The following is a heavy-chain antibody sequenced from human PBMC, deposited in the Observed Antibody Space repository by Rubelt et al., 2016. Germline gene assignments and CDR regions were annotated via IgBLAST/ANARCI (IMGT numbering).Heavy chain of an antibody. CDR3: AAGMDPDH. Sequence: GGSLRLSCAASGLSVSGTYMYWMRQAPGRGLAWVANIKQDGSEKNYVDSVKGRFTISRDNAKNSLYLQMNSLRVEDTAVYYCAAGMDPDHWGQGTLVTVSS. J-gene: IGHJ4*02. CDR2: IKQDGSEK. V-gene: IGHV3-7*01. CDR1: GLSVSGTY. D-gene: IGHD3-10*01.